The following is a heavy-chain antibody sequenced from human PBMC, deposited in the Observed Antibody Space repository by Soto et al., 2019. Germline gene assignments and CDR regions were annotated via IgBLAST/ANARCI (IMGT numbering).Heavy chain of an antibody. CDR2: IWTDGSYE. Sequence: GGSLRLSCAASGFTFSRYGMHWVRQAPGKGLEWVAVIWTDGSYEYYADSVMGRFTISRDNSKNTLYLQMNSLRAEDTDVYYCARAGHDSSGYYYGGLDYWGPGTLVTVSS. CDR1: GFTFSRYG. J-gene: IGHJ4*02. V-gene: IGHV3-33*01. D-gene: IGHD3-22*01. CDR3: ARAGHDSSGYYYGGLDY.